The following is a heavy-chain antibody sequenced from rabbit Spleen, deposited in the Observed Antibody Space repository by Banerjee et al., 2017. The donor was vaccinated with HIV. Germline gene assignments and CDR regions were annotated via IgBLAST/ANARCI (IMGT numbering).Heavy chain of an antibody. J-gene: IGHJ4*01. D-gene: IGHD4-2*01. CDR1: GFSFSSSYW. Sequence: QEQLEESGGDLVKPEGSLTLTCTASGFSFSSSYWMGWVRQAPGKGLELIAWIATRDGSTWYASWVNGRFTISRSTSLNTVDLKMTKLTAADTATYFCARDLAGYVGFGYISYLDLWGPGTLVTVS. CDR2: IATRDGST. CDR3: ARDLAGYVGFGYISYLDL. V-gene: IGHV1S43*01.